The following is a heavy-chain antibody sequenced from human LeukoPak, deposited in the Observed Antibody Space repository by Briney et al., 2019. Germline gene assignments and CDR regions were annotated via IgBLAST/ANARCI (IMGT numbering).Heavy chain of an antibody. D-gene: IGHD2-15*01. CDR1: GYTFTSYG. V-gene: IGHV1-18*01. Sequence: GASVKVSCKASGYTFTSYGISCVRQAPGQGLEWMGWISAYNGNTNYAQKLQGRVTITTDTSTTTAYMELRSLRSDDTAVYYCARRIAYCSGGSCYSAPYYYYYMDVWGKGTTVTVSS. CDR2: ISAYNGNT. CDR3: ARRIAYCSGGSCYSAPYYYYYMDV. J-gene: IGHJ6*03.